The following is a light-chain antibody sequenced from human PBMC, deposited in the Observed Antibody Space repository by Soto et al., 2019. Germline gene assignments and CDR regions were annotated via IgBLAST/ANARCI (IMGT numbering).Light chain of an antibody. CDR1: QSVSSSY. Sequence: EIVLTQSPGTLSLSPGERVTLSCRASQSVSSSYLAWYQQKPGQAPRLLIYDASSRATGIPDRFSGSGSGTDFTLTISRLEPEDFAVYYCQQYGSSPPFIFGPGTKVDIK. J-gene: IGKJ3*01. CDR3: QQYGSSPPFI. V-gene: IGKV3-20*01. CDR2: DAS.